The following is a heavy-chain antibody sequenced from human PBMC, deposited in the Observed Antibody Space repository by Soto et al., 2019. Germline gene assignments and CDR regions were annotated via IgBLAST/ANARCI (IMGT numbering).Heavy chain of an antibody. CDR2: IFYSGST. J-gene: IGHJ6*02. CDR1: GDSVSSSYYY. Sequence: QVQLQESGPGLVKPSETLSLTCTVSGDSVSSSYYYWGWIRQPPGKGLEWIGSIFYSGSTYYNPSLKSRVTISVDTSKNQFSLKLSSVPAADTAVYYCARRGSSRQIYHYGMDVWGPGTTVTVSS. V-gene: IGHV4-39*01. D-gene: IGHD6-13*01. CDR3: ARRGSSRQIYHYGMDV.